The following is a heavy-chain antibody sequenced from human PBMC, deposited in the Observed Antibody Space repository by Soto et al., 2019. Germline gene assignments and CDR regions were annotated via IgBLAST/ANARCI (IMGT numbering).Heavy chain of an antibody. CDR1: GYTFTSYA. V-gene: IGHV1-3*01. D-gene: IGHD6-19*01. J-gene: IGHJ6*02. CDR3: ARDRGYSSGWYGYYYYYGMDV. CDR2: INAGNGNT. Sequence: VASVKVSCKASGYTFTSYAMHWVRQAPGQRLEWMGWINAGNGNTKYSQKFQGRVTITRDTSASTAYMELSSLRSEDTAVYYCARDRGYSSGWYGYYYYYGMDVWGQGTTVNVS.